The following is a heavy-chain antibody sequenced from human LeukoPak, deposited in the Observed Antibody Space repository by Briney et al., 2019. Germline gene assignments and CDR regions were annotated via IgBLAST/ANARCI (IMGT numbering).Heavy chain of an antibody. CDR1: GYTFTGYY. J-gene: IGHJ4*02. CDR3: AMIVVVTATTVDY. Sequence: ASVKVSCKASGYTFTGYYMHWVRQAPGQGLEWMGWINPNSGGTNYAQKFQGRVTMTRDTSISTAYMELSRLRSDDTAVYYCAMIVVVTATTVDYWGQGTLVTVSS. V-gene: IGHV1-2*02. D-gene: IGHD2-21*02. CDR2: INPNSGGT.